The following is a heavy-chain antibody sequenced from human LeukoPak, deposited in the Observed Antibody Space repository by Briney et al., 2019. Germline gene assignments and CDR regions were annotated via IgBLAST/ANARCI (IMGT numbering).Heavy chain of an antibody. J-gene: IGHJ6*02. CDR1: GFTFSTYA. CDR2: VSGNGVTT. V-gene: IGHV3-23*01. D-gene: IGHD6-13*01. Sequence: PGGSLRLSCVGSGFTFSTYAMSWVRQAPGKGLEWVSVVSGNGVTTHYADSVKGRFTISRDNSKNTLYLQMNSLRAEDTAVYYCARAIAAAGTDYYYYYGMDVWGQGTTVTVSS. CDR3: ARAIAAAGTDYYYYYGMDV.